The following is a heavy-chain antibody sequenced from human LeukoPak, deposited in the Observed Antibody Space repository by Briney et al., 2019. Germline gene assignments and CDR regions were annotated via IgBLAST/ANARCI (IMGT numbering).Heavy chain of an antibody. CDR1: GFTLSSYG. CDR3: AKDLKYSSSWYVRGFDY. Sequence: PGGSLRLSCAASGFTLSSYGMHWVRQAPGKGLEWVAVIWYDGSNKYYADSVKGRFTISRDNSKNTLYLQMNSLRAEDTAVYYCAKDLKYSSSWYVRGFDYWGQGTLVTVSS. D-gene: IGHD6-13*01. J-gene: IGHJ4*02. CDR2: IWYDGSNK. V-gene: IGHV3-33*06.